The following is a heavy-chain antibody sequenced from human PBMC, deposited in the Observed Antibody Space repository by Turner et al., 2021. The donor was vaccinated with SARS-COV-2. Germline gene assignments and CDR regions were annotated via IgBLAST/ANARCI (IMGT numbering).Heavy chain of an antibody. CDR2: FDPEDGET. J-gene: IGHJ6*02. D-gene: IGHD6-19*01. CDR3: ATGTAVAGTSKNYYYYYGMDV. CDR1: GSTLPELS. V-gene: IGHV1-24*01. Sequence: QVQLVQSGAEAKKPGASVMVLCKVSGSTLPELSMHWVRQAPGKGLEWMGGFDPEDGETIYAQKFQGRVNMTEDTSTDTAYMDLSSLRSEDTAVYYCATGTAVAGTSKNYYYYYGMDVWGQGTTVTVSS.